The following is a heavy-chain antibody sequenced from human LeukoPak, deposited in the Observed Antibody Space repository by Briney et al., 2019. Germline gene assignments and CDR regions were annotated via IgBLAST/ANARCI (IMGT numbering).Heavy chain of an antibody. V-gene: IGHV4-59*01. CDR2: IYYSGST. J-gene: IGHJ4*02. CDR1: GGSISSYY. Sequence: SETLSLTCTVSGGSISSYYWSWIRQPPGKGLEWIGYIYYSGSTNYNPSLKSRVTISVDTSKNQFALKLSSVTAADTAVYYCARDRGYSSSWYSGYFDYWGQGTLVTVSS. D-gene: IGHD6-13*01. CDR3: ARDRGYSSSWYSGYFDY.